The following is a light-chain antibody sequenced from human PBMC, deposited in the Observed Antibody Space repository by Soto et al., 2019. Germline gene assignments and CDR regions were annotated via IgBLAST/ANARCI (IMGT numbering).Light chain of an antibody. CDR1: SSDIGSYNL. V-gene: IGLV2-14*02. CDR3: SSYSSSTTYV. CDR2: EGT. Sequence: QSVLTQPASVSGSPGQSITISCTGSSSDIGSYNLVSWYQHHPGKAPKLMIFEGTKRPSGVSNRFSASKSGNTASLTISGLQAEDEADYYCSSYSSSTTYVFGTGTKATVL. J-gene: IGLJ1*01.